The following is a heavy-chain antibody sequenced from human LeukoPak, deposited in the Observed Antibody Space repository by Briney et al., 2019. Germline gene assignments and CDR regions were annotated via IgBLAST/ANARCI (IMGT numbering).Heavy chain of an antibody. J-gene: IGHJ6*04. CDR3: ARDKRGGYSGYDYSSGMDV. V-gene: IGHV3-21*01. Sequence: GGSLRLSCAASGFTFSSYSMNWVRQAPGKGLEWVSSISSSSSYIYYADSVKGRFTISRDNAKNSLYLQMNNLRAEDTAVYYCARDKRGGYSGYDYSSGMDVWGKGTTVTVSS. D-gene: IGHD5-12*01. CDR1: GFTFSSYS. CDR2: ISSSSSYI.